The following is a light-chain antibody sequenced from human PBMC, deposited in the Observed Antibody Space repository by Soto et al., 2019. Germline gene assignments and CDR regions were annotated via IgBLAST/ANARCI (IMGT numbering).Light chain of an antibody. V-gene: IGKV1-5*01. Sequence: DIQMTQSPSTLSASLGAKVAITCRASQSIGTLLAWYQQTPGRAPNLLIYDASSLQSGVPSRFSGSGSGTEFTLTISSLQPDDFATYFCQQFKTYPISFGQGTRREIK. CDR3: QQFKTYPIS. CDR2: DAS. J-gene: IGKJ5*01. CDR1: QSIGTL.